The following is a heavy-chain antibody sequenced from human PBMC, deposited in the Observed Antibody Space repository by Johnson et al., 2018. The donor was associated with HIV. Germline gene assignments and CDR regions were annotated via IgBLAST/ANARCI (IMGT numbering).Heavy chain of an antibody. CDR3: ARDGRFDSSGYSHDAFDI. CDR2: IYSGGST. D-gene: IGHD3-22*01. CDR1: GFTFSSYA. Sequence: VQLVESGGGVVQPGRSLRLSCAASGFTFSSYAMHWVRQAHEKGLEWVSVIYSGGSTYYADSVKGRFTISRDNSKNTLYLQMNSLRAEDTAVYYCARDGRFDSSGYSHDAFDIWGQGTMVTVSS. J-gene: IGHJ3*02. V-gene: IGHV3-66*01.